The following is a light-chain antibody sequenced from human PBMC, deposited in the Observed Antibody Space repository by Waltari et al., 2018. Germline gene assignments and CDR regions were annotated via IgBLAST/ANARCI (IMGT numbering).Light chain of an antibody. J-gene: IGKJ1*01. Sequence: SPGERATLSCRASESVSRYLVWYQQKPGQAPRLLIYDAYRRATGIPDRFSGSGSGTDFSLTISRLEPEDFAVYYCQKYVNLPATFGQGTKVEIK. CDR1: ESVSRY. V-gene: IGKV3-20*01. CDR2: DAY. CDR3: QKYVNLPAT.